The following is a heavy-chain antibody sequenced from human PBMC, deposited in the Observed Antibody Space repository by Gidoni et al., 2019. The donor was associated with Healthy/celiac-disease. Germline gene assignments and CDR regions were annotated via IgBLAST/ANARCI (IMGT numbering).Heavy chain of an antibody. V-gene: IGHV3-30*04. CDR1: GFTFSSYA. Sequence: QVQLVESGGGVVQPGRSLRLSCAASGFTFSSYAMHWVRQAPGKGLEWVAVISYDGSNKYYADSVKGRFTISRDNSKNTLYLQMNSLRAEDTAVYYCASYYDSSGYYYYYYYMDVWGKGTTVTVSS. D-gene: IGHD3-22*01. CDR3: ASYYDSSGYYYYYYYMDV. CDR2: ISYDGSNK. J-gene: IGHJ6*03.